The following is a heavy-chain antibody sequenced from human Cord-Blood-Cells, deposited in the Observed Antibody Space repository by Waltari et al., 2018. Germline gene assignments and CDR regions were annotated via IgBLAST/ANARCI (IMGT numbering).Heavy chain of an antibody. J-gene: IGHJ2*01. Sequence: QVQLQESGPGLVKPSETLSLTCTVSGGSISSYYWSWIRQPPGKGLEWIGYIYYSGSNNHHPSLKGRGPISVDTSKNPVSLKLSAVTAADTAVYYCAGDNGAYRYFDLWGRGTLGTVSS. D-gene: IGHD3-10*01. CDR1: GGSISSYY. CDR3: AGDNGAYRYFDL. CDR2: IYYSGSN. V-gene: IGHV4-59*01.